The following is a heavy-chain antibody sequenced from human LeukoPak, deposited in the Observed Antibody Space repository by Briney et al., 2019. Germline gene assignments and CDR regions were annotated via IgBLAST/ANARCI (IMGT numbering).Heavy chain of an antibody. V-gene: IGHV3-21*01. D-gene: IGHD5-12*01. Sequence: GGSLRLSCSASGFTFSSYSMNWVRQAPGKGLEWVSSISSSSSYIYYADSVKGRFTISRDNAKNSLYLQMNSLRAEDTAVYYCARGSSGYKIGYWGQGTLVTVSS. CDR3: ARGSSGYKIGY. J-gene: IGHJ4*02. CDR2: ISSSSSYI. CDR1: GFTFSSYS.